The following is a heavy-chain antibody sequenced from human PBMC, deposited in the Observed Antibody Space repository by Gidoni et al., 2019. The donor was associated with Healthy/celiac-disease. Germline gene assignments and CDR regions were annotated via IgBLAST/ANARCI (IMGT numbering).Heavy chain of an antibody. V-gene: IGHV5-10-1*03. D-gene: IGHD6-6*01. CDR3: ARHGIAARPYYYYGMDV. CDR2: IDPSDSYT. Sequence: EVQLVQSGAEVKTPGESLRISGKGSGYSFPSYWISWVRQMPWKGLAWMGRIDPSDSYTNDSPSFHGHVTISADKSISTAYLQWSSLKASDTAMYYCARHGIAARPYYYYGMDVWGQGTTVTVSS. CDR1: GYSFPSYW. J-gene: IGHJ6*02.